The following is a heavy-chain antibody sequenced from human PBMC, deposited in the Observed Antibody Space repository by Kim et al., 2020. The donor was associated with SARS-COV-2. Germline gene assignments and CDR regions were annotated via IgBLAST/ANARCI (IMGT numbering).Heavy chain of an antibody. Sequence: TNYNPSLKSRVTISVDTSKNQFSLKLSSVTAADTAVYYCARNYYDSRIIDWGQGTLVTVSS. CDR3: ARNYYDSRIID. D-gene: IGHD3-22*01. CDR2: T. V-gene: IGHV4-59*01. J-gene: IGHJ4*02.